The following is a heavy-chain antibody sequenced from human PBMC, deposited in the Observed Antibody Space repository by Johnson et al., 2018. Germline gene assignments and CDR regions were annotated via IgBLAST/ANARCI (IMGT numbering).Heavy chain of an antibody. J-gene: IGHJ4*02. V-gene: IGHV4-34*01. Sequence: VQLQQWGAGLLKPSETXSLTCAVYGGSFSGYYWSWIRQPPGKGLEWIGEINHSGSTNYNPSLKSRVTISVDTSKNQFSLKLRPLTAADTAVYYCAGRLPYDSSGYSPFWDYWGQGTLVTVSS. CDR3: AGRLPYDSSGYSPFWDY. CDR1: GGSFSGYY. CDR2: INHSGST. D-gene: IGHD3-22*01.